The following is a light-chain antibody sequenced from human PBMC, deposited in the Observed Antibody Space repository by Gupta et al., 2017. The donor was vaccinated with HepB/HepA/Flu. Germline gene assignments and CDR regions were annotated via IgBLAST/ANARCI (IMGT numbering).Light chain of an antibody. CDR2: IESSEVY. Sequence: QPVLTQSSSVSASLGSSVKLTCTLNSGYSGYIIAWRQQQPRKAPRYLMMIESSEVYNRGSGLPDRFSGSGSGADRHLIISNLQSDDEATYDCETWDSNIVVFGGGTNVSVL. V-gene: IGLV4-60*03. CDR3: ETWDSNIVV. CDR1: SGYSGYI. J-gene: IGLJ2*01.